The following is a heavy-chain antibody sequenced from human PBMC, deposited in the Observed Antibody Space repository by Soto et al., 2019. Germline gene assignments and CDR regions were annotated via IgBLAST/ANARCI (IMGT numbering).Heavy chain of an antibody. J-gene: IGHJ4*02. CDR1: GFNFPAYA. D-gene: IGHD3-16*01. CDR2: LIGSRADK. CDR3: GREPHFGVSDY. Sequence: EGSLRLSCAASGFNFPAYAMNWVHQAPGKGLQWVSALIGSRADKNYADSVMGRFTVSRDKAKNTLYLQMSSLRAEDTAVYYCGREPHFGVSDYWGQGTLVTVSS. V-gene: IGHV3-23*01.